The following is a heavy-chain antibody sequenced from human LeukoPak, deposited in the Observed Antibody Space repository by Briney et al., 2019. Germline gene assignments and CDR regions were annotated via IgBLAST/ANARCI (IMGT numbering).Heavy chain of an antibody. Sequence: PSETLSLTCTVSGGSISSSYWSWIRQPPGKGLEWIGYIYYSGSTNYNPSLKSRVTISVNTSKNQFSLKLNSVIVADTAVYYCARSSAVWGTTRYYFDYWGQGTLVTVSS. CDR1: GGSISSSY. CDR2: IYYSGST. D-gene: IGHD1-7*01. V-gene: IGHV4-59*01. CDR3: ARSSAVWGTTRYYFDY. J-gene: IGHJ4*02.